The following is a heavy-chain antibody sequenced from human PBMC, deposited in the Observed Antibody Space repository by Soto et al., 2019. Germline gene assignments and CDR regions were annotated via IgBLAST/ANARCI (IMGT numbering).Heavy chain of an antibody. Sequence: QLVQSGAEVKQPGAAVRVSCKASGNTDTIYFIHWLRLAPGQGLEWLGWINSVSGGTNYAHKFLGRVTMTRDRSTTTAFMELRGLRSDDTAVYYCVRGGSYYALWGQGTLVTVSS. CDR2: INSVSGGT. CDR3: VRGGSYYAL. D-gene: IGHD1-26*01. CDR1: GNTDTIYF. J-gene: IGHJ4*02. V-gene: IGHV1-2*02.